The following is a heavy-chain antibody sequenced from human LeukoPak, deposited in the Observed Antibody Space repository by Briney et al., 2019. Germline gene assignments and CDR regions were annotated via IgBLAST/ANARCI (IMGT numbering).Heavy chain of an antibody. J-gene: IGHJ4*02. D-gene: IGHD1-1*01. Sequence: GGSLRLSCAASGFPFSGYGMNWVRQAPGKGLEWVTVISDDARNEDYADSVKGRFTISRDNSKNILYLQMNSLRVEDTAVYYCAKCVASSIWNAIDVWGQGTLVTVSS. CDR1: GFPFSGYG. CDR3: AKCVASSIWNAIDV. V-gene: IGHV3-30*18. CDR2: ISDDARNE.